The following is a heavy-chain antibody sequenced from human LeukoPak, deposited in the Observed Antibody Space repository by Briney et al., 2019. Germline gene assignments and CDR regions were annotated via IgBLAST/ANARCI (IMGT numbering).Heavy chain of an antibody. CDR3: AKDLPEYYDFWSGQNYYYYGMDV. CDR1: GFTFSSSA. V-gene: IGHV3-23*01. CDR2: ISASGGST. J-gene: IGHJ6*02. Sequence: GGSLRLSCAASGFTFSSSAMSWVRQVPGKGLEWVSGISASGGSTSYADSVKGRFTISRDNSKNTLYLQMNSLRAEDTAVYYCAKDLPEYYDFWSGQNYYYYGMDVWGQGTTVTVSS. D-gene: IGHD3-3*01.